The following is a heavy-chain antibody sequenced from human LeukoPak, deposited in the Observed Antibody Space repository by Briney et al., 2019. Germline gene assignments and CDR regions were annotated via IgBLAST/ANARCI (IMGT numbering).Heavy chain of an antibody. Sequence: PGGSLRLSCAASGFTFNSYAMSWVRQAPGKGLEWVSTIYASGSATYYADSVKGRFTISRDNSKNTLYLQMNSLRGEDTAVYYCAKRFAGRPAADMSYYDQWGQGTLVTVSS. CDR3: AKRFAGRPAADMSYYDQ. V-gene: IGHV3-23*01. D-gene: IGHD2-2*01. CDR1: GFTFNSYA. J-gene: IGHJ4*02. CDR2: IYASGSAT.